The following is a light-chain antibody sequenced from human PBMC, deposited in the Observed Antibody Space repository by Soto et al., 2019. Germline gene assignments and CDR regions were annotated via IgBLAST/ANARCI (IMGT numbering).Light chain of an antibody. Sequence: QSALTQPPSSSGSPGQSVTISCTGTSSDVGGYNYVAWYQQHPGKAPKLIIYEVSKRPSGVPDRFSGSKSGNTASLTVSWLQAEDEADYYCSSYAGSNNWVFGGGTQLTVL. V-gene: IGLV2-8*01. CDR1: SSDVGGYNY. CDR2: EVS. CDR3: SSYAGSNNWV. J-gene: IGLJ3*02.